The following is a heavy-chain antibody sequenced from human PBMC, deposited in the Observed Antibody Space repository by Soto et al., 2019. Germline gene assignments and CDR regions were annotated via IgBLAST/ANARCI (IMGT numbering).Heavy chain of an antibody. CDR3: AKDSMVLVTARAGDGMDV. CDR2: VSYDGSNE. V-gene: IGHV3-30*18. J-gene: IGHJ6*02. Sequence: QVQVVESGGGVAQAGRSLRLSCAASGFSFSSYGMHWVRQAPGKGLEWVAVVSYDGSNEFYVDSVKGRFTISRDNSKNPVYLEMNRLRAEDTAVYYCAKDSMVLVTARAGDGMDVWGQGTTIIVSS. D-gene: IGHD2-21*02. CDR1: GFSFSSYG.